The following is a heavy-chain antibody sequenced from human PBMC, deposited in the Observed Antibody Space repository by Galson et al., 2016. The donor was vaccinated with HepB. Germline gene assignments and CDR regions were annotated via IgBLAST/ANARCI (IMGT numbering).Heavy chain of an antibody. D-gene: IGHD1-1*01. V-gene: IGHV3-30*04. Sequence: SLILSCAASGFTFSAFAMHYVRQAPGKGLEWVTAISPDGTGRHYVDSVKGRFTISRDNYKHVLSLQMNSLRPEDTAKYYCVRVIMGSTNDWWGRGTLVFVST. CDR2: ISPDGTGR. J-gene: IGHJ4*02. CDR3: VRVIMGSTNDW. CDR1: GFTFSAFA.